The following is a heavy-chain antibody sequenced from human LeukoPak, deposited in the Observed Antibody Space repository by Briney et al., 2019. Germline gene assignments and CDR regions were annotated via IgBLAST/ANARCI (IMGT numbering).Heavy chain of an antibody. Sequence: GASVKVSCKASGYTFTTYGISSVRQAPGQGLEWMGWISAYNGNTNYAQKLQGRVTMTTDTSTSTAYMELRSLRSDDTAGYYCSRDGGGVAAAGTDYWGQGTLVTVSS. V-gene: IGHV1-18*01. CDR2: ISAYNGNT. CDR1: GYTFTTYG. J-gene: IGHJ4*02. CDR3: SRDGGGVAAAGTDY. D-gene: IGHD6-13*01.